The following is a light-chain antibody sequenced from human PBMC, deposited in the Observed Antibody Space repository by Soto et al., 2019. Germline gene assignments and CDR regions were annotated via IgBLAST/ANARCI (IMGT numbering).Light chain of an antibody. CDR1: QSVSSSY. Sequence: EIVLTQSPGTLSLSPGGRATLSCRASQSVSSSYLAWYQQKPGQAPRLLIYRTSNRATGIPDRFSGSGSGTDFTLTISRLEPEDFAVYWCQQYDSSPRTFGQGTKVDIK. CDR2: RTS. V-gene: IGKV3-20*01. J-gene: IGKJ1*01. CDR3: QQYDSSPRT.